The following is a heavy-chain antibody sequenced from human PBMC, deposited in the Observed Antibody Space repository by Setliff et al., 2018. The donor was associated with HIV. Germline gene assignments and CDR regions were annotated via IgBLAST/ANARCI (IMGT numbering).Heavy chain of an antibody. CDR2: ISSSGSTI. J-gene: IGHJ4*02. Sequence: GGSLRLSCAGPAFTLSTYEMNWVRQAPGKGLEWVSYISSSGSTIYYADSVKGRFTISRDNAKNSLYLQMNSLRAEDTAVYYCARDSYDFWSGYSFDYWGQGTLVTVSS. CDR1: AFTLSTYE. V-gene: IGHV3-48*03. D-gene: IGHD3-3*01. CDR3: ARDSYDFWSGYSFDY.